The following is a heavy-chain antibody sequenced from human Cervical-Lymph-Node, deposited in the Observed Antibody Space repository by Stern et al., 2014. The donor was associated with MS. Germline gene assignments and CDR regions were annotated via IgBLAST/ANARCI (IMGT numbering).Heavy chain of an antibody. V-gene: IGHV3-30*04. D-gene: IGHD3-22*01. CDR2: ISYDGSNK. CDR3: ARGQGMIVERRKGFYWFDP. Sequence: VQLVESGGGVVQPGRSLRLSCAASGFTFSSYAMHWVRQAPGKGLEWVAVISYDGSNKYYADSVKGRFTISRDNSKNTLYLQMNSLRAEDTAVYYCARGQGMIVERRKGFYWFDPWGQGTLVTVSS. J-gene: IGHJ5*02. CDR1: GFTFSSYA.